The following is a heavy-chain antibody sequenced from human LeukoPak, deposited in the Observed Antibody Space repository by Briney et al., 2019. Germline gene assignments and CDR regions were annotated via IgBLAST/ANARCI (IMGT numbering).Heavy chain of an antibody. J-gene: IGHJ3*02. CDR1: GFTFSSYS. V-gene: IGHV3-21*01. CDR3: ARAAVRTNAFDI. D-gene: IGHD4/OR15-4a*01. Sequence: GGSLRLSCAASGFTFSSYSTNWVRQAPGKGLEWVSSISSSSSYIYYADSVKGRFTISRDNAKNSLYLQMNSLRAEDTAVYYCARAAVRTNAFDIWGQGTMVTVSS. CDR2: ISSSSSYI.